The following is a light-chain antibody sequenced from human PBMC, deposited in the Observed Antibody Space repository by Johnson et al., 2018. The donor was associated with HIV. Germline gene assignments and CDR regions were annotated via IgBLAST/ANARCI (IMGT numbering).Light chain of an antibody. CDR1: SSNIGNNY. Sequence: QSVLTQPPSVSAALGQKVTISCSGSSSNIGNNYVSWYQQLPGTAPKLLIYDNNKRPSGIPDRFSGSKSGTSATLGITGLQNGDEADYYCGTWDSGLGAVYVFGPGTKVTVL. CDR2: DNN. CDR3: GTWDSGLGAVYV. J-gene: IGLJ1*01. V-gene: IGLV1-51*01.